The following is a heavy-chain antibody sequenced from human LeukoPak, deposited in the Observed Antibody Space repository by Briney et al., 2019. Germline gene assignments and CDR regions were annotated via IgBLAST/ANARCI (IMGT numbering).Heavy chain of an antibody. CDR3: ARGGIVAAGIINNHDAFDV. V-gene: IGHV1-69*01. CDR1: GGTFSSYT. D-gene: IGHD6-13*01. J-gene: IGHJ3*01. Sequence: SVKVSCKASGGTFSSYTISWVRQAPGQGLEWMGGIIPIFGTAHYAQKFQGRVTITADESTSTAYMELSSLRSEDTAVYYCARGGIVAAGIINNHDAFDVWGLGTMVTVSS. CDR2: IIPIFGTA.